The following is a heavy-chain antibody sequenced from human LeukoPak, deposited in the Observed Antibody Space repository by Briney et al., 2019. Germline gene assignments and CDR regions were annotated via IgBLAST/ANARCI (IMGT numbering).Heavy chain of an antibody. CDR3: ARDRRYCSSTSCYARAFDI. CDR1: GGTFSSYA. Sequence: GASVKVSCKASGGTFSSYAISWVRQAPGQGLEWMGGIIPIFGTANYAQKFQGRVTITTDESTGTAYMELSSLRSEDTAVYYCARDRRYCSSTSCYARAFDIWGQGTMVTVSS. CDR2: IIPIFGTA. J-gene: IGHJ3*02. V-gene: IGHV1-69*05. D-gene: IGHD2-2*01.